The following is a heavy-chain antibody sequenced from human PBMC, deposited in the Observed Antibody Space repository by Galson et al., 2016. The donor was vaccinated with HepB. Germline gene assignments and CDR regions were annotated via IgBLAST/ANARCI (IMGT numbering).Heavy chain of an antibody. J-gene: IGHJ2*01. CDR2: INREGSEK. V-gene: IGHV3-7*01. Sequence: SLRLSCAASGFTFRSYWMSWVRQAPGKGPEWVANINREGSEKYYVDSVKGRFTVSRDNAKNSLYLQMNSLRVEDTAVYYCARPRESHYWALDLWGRGTLVTVSS. CDR1: GFTFRSYW. CDR3: ARPRESHYWALDL.